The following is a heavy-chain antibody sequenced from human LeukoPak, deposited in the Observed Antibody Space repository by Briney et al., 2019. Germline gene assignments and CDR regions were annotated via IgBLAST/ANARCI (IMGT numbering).Heavy chain of an antibody. CDR1: GYTFTSYG. CDR2: ISAYNGNT. CDR3: ARLYNYGYGGYYYYGMDV. D-gene: IGHD5-18*01. V-gene: IGHV1-18*01. Sequence: GASVKVSCKASGYTFTSYGISWVRQAPGQGLEWMGWISAYNGNTNYAQKLQGRVTMTTDTSTSTAYMELRSLRSDDTAVYHCARLYNYGYGGYYYYGMDVWGQGTTVTVSS. J-gene: IGHJ6*02.